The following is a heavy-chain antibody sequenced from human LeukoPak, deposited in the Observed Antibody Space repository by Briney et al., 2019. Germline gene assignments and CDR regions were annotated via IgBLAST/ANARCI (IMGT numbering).Heavy chain of an antibody. J-gene: IGHJ4*02. CDR1: GGSISSSSYY. D-gene: IGHD2-8*01. Sequence: KPSETLSLTCTVSGGSISSSSYYWGWIRQPPGKGLEWIGSIYYSGSTYYNPSLKSRVTISVDTSKNQFSLKLSSVTAADTAVYYCARGKPLIIDYWGQGTLVTVSS. V-gene: IGHV4-39*01. CDR2: IYYSGST. CDR3: ARGKPLIIDY.